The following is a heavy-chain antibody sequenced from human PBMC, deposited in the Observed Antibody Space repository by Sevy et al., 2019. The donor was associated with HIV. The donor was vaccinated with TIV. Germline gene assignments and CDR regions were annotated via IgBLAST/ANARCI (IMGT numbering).Heavy chain of an antibody. V-gene: IGHV3-48*03. J-gene: IGHJ4*02. CDR2: ISSSGSAI. Sequence: GGSLRLSCAASGFAFSSFEMNWVRQAPGKGLEWLSYISSSGSAIYYADSVKGRFTISRDNAKNSLYLQMNSLRAEDTAIYNCERILEYLDRGRTRNDYWGQGTLVTVSS. D-gene: IGHD3-3*02. CDR1: GFAFSSFE. CDR3: ERILEYLDRGRTRNDY.